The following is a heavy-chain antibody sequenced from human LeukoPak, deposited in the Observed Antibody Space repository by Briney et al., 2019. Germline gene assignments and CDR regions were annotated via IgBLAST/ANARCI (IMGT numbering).Heavy chain of an antibody. V-gene: IGHV3-74*01. J-gene: IGHJ4*02. D-gene: IGHD1-1*01. CDR2: INSDGSST. CDR1: GFNFSSYW. Sequence: GEPLRLSRAASGFNFSSYWMHWVRHAPAKALVWVSRINSDGSSTSYADSVQGRFTISRDNAKNTLYLQMNNLRAEDTAVYYCALLGATTGAYYFDYWGQGTLVTVSS. CDR3: ALLGATTGAYYFDY.